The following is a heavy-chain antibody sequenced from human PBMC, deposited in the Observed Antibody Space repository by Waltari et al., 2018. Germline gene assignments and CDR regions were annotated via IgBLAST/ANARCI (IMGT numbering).Heavy chain of an antibody. CDR2: IIPIFGTA. Sequence: QVQLVQSGAEVKKPGSSVTVSCTASGGTFSSHAIRWVRQAPGPGLEWMGGIIPIFGTANYAQKFQGRVTITADESTSTAYMELSSLRSEDTAVYYCARVGGRIDYGDNNWFDPWGQGTLVTVSS. V-gene: IGHV1-69*01. CDR3: ARVGGRIDYGDNNWFDP. J-gene: IGHJ5*02. CDR1: GGTFSSHA. D-gene: IGHD4-17*01.